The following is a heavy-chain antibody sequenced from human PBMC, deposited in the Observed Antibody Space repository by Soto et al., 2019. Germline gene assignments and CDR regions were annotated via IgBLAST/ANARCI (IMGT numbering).Heavy chain of an antibody. V-gene: IGHV3-7*01. CDR3: ATYGIAVAAIDY. D-gene: IGHD6-19*01. CDR2: IKKDGSEK. Sequence: EVQLVESGGGLVQPGGSLRVSCAASGFTFNNYWMFWVRQAPGRGLEWVAIIKKDGSEKYYVDSVKGRFTISRDNAKKSLYLQMNSLRAEDTAVYFCATYGIAVAAIDYWGQGTLVTVSS. CDR1: GFTFNNYW. J-gene: IGHJ4*02.